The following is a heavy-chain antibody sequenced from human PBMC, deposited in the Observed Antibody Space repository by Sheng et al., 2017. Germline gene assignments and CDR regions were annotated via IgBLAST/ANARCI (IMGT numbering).Heavy chain of an antibody. CDR1: GFSFNNYG. J-gene: IGHJ4*02. CDR2: IRFDGSNQ. Sequence: QVQLVESGGGVVQPGGSLRLSCAASGFSFNNYGIHWVRQAPGKGLEWVSFIRFDGSNQYYADSVKGRFTISRDNSKSTLYLQMNSLRAEDTAVYYCARGGWASYYDFWSGYYPELYYFDYWGQGTLVTVSS. V-gene: IGHV3-30*02. D-gene: IGHD3-3*01. CDR3: ARGGWASYYDFWSGYYPELYYFDY.